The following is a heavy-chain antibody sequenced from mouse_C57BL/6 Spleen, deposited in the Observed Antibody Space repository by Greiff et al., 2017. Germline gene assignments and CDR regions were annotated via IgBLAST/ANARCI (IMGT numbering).Heavy chain of an antibody. CDR2: INPNYGTT. J-gene: IGHJ4*01. V-gene: IGHV1-39*01. Sequence: EVKLMESGPELVKPGASVKISCKASGYSFTDYNMNWVKQSNGKSLEWIGVINPNYGTTSYNQKFKGKATLTVDQSSSTAYMQLNSLTSEDSAVYYCARSRITTVYYYAMDYWGQGTSVTVAS. CDR3: ARSRITTVYYYAMDY. D-gene: IGHD1-1*01. CDR1: GYSFTDYN.